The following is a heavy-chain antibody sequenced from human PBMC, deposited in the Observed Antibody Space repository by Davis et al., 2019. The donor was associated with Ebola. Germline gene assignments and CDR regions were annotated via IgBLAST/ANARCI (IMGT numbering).Heavy chain of an antibody. CDR3: GRLPDITGWPTDC. CDR1: GGSISSYY. Sequence: SETLSLTCTVSGGSISSYYWSWIRQPPGKGLEWIGYIYYSGSTNYNPSLKSRVTISVDTSKNQFSLKLGSVTAADTAVYYCGRLPDITGWPTDCWGQGALVTVSS. CDR2: IYYSGST. D-gene: IGHD1-20*01. V-gene: IGHV4-59*08. J-gene: IGHJ4*02.